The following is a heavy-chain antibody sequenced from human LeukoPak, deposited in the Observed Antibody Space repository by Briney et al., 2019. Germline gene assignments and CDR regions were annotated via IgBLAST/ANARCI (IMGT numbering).Heavy chain of an antibody. V-gene: IGHV1-2*02. D-gene: IGHD2-15*01. CDR3: ARDGDPRYSAPYNWFDP. J-gene: IGHJ5*02. CDR2: INPNSGGT. Sequence: ASVKVSCKASGYTFTGYYMHWVRQAPGQGLAWMGWINPNSGGTNYAQKFQGRVTMTRDTSISTAYMELSRLRSDDTAVYYCARDGDPRYSAPYNWFDPWGQGTLVTVSS. CDR1: GYTFTGYY.